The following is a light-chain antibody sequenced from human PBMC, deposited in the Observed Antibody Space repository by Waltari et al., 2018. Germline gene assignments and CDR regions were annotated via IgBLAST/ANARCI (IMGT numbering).Light chain of an antibody. CDR1: TGPVTSGHY. CDR3: LLSYSGARPYV. V-gene: IGLV7-46*01. Sequence: QAVVTQQPSLTVSPGGTVTLTCGSSTGPVTSGHYPYWFQQKPGQAPRTLIYDTSNKHSWTPARFSGSLLGGKAALTLSGAQPEDEAEYYCLLSYSGARPYVFGTGTKVTVL. CDR2: DTS. J-gene: IGLJ1*01.